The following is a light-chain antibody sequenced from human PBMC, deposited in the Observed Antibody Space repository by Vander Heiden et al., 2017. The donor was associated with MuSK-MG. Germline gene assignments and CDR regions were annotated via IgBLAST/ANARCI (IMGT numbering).Light chain of an antibody. Sequence: DIQMTQSPSSLSASVGDSVTITCRASQSISTYLNWYQQKPGKAPKLLIYAASSLQSGVPARFSGSGSGRDFTLTISSLQPEDFATYYCHQTSSTPLTFGPGTKVDIK. CDR3: HQTSSTPLT. J-gene: IGKJ3*01. CDR1: QSISTY. CDR2: AAS. V-gene: IGKV1-39*01.